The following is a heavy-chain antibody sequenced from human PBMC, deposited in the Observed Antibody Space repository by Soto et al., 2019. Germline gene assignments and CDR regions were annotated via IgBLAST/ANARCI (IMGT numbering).Heavy chain of an antibody. V-gene: IGHV1-2*02. J-gene: IGHJ6*02. CDR1: GYTFTGYY. D-gene: IGHD3-3*01. CDR2: INPNSGGT. CDR3: ASPSALQYYDFWSGPNPLRNYYYGMDV. Sequence: GASVKVSCKASGYTFTGYYMHWVRQAPGQGLEWMGWINPNSGGTNYAQKFQGRVTMTRDTSISTAYMELSRLRSDDTAVYYCASPSALQYYDFWSGPNPLRNYYYGMDVWGQGTTVTVSS.